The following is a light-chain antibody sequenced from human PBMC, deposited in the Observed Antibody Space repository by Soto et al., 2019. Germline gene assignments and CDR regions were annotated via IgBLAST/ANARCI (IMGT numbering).Light chain of an antibody. CDR2: AAS. CDR1: QVVSSF. Sequence: EIVFTQSPATLALSPGERATLSCRVRQVVSSFLAWHQQTPGQAPRLLYSAASNRAPGIPVRFSGSGFGTYFTLTISSLEAEDSAVYYRQQRSNWPSITFGQGTRLEIK. V-gene: IGKV3-11*01. CDR3: QQRSNWPSIT. J-gene: IGKJ5*01.